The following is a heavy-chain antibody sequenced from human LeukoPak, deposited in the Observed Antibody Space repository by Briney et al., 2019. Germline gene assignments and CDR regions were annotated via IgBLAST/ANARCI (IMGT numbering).Heavy chain of an antibody. CDR2: IKQDGSEK. CDR1: GFTFSSYA. CDR3: ARDRPSFMDV. Sequence: GGSLRLSCAASGFTFSSYAMSWVRQAPGKGLEWVANIKQDGSEKYYVDSVKGRFTISRDNAKNSLYLQMNSLRAEDTAVYYCARDRPSFMDVWGQGTTVTVSS. V-gene: IGHV3-7*01. J-gene: IGHJ6*02.